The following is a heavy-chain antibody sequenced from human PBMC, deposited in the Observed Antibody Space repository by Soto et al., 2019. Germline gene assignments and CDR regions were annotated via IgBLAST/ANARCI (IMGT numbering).Heavy chain of an antibody. CDR1: GGTFSSYA. Sequence: SVKVSCKASGGTFSSYAISWVRQAPGQGLEWMGGIIPIFGTANYAQKFQGRVTITADESTSTAYMELSSLRSEDTAVYYCARHPGGRGYYYGMAVWGQGTTVTVSS. CDR3: ARHPGGRGYYYGMAV. CDR2: IIPIFGTA. D-gene: IGHD2-15*01. V-gene: IGHV1-69*13. J-gene: IGHJ6*02.